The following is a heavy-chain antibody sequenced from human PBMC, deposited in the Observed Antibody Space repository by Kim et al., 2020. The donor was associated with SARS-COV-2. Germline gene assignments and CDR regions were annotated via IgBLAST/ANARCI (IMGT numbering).Heavy chain of an antibody. V-gene: IGHV3-11*01. CDR1: GFTFSDYY. CDR2: ISSSGSTI. J-gene: IGHJ6*02. D-gene: IGHD3-16*01. Sequence: GGSLRLSCAASGFTFSDYYMSWIRQAPGKGLEWVSYISSSGSTIYYADSVKGRFTISRDNAKNSLYLQMNSPRAEATAEYYWARDWGCCYGMDVWGQGTTVTVSS. CDR3: ARDWGCCYGMDV.